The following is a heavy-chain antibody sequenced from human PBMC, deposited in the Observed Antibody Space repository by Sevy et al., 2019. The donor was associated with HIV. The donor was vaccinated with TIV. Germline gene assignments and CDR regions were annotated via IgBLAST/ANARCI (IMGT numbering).Heavy chain of an antibody. CDR3: TIDPVHFL. CDR2: VKSKADGGTT. Sequence: GGSLRLSCAASGFTFNNVWMSWVRQVPGKGLEWVGRVKSKADGGTTDYAAPVKGRFTISRDDSKNTLYLQMNGLKTDDTALYYCTIDPVHFLWGQGTLVTVSS. V-gene: IGHV3-15*01. D-gene: IGHD6-6*01. CDR1: GFTFNNVW. J-gene: IGHJ4*02.